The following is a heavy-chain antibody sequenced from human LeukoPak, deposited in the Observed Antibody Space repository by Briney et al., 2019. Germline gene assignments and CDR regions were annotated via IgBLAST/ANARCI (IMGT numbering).Heavy chain of an antibody. V-gene: IGHV3-15*01. J-gene: IGHJ6*03. D-gene: IGHD2-2*01. Sequence: PGGSLRLSCAASGFTFSNAWMSWVRQAPGKGLEWVGRIKSKTDGGITDYAAPVKGRFTISRDDSKNTLYLQMNSLKTEDTAVYYCTTPYCSSTSCYRRGYYYYYMDVWGKGTTVTVSS. CDR1: GFTFSNAW. CDR3: TTPYCSSTSCYRRGYYYYYMDV. CDR2: IKSKTDGGIT.